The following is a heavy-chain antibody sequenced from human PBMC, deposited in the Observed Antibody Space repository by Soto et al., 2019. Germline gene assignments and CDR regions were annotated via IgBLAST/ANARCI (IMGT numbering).Heavy chain of an antibody. J-gene: IGHJ4*02. CDR3: ARGRYGDY. CDR2: ISAHNGNT. CDR1: GYTFTSYG. V-gene: IGHV1-18*01. Sequence: QVHLVQSGAEVKKPGASVKVSCKGSGYTFTSYGITWVRQAPGQGLEWMGWISAHNGNTNYAQKLQGRGTGTRDTSTRTAYMELRSLRSDDTAVYYCARGRYGDYWGQGALVTVSS. D-gene: IGHD1-1*01.